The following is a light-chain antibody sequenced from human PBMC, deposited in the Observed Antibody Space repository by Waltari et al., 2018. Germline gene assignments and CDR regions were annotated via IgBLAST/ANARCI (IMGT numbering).Light chain of an antibody. CDR3: QQYNSYSLLT. J-gene: IGKJ4*01. CDR2: KAS. V-gene: IGKV1-5*03. Sequence: DIQMTQSPSTLSASVGDRVTITCRASQSISNWLAWYQPKPGKAPKLLIYKASTLESGVPSRISGSGSGTEFTLTISNLQPDDFATYYCQQYNSYSLLTFGGGTKVEIK. CDR1: QSISNW.